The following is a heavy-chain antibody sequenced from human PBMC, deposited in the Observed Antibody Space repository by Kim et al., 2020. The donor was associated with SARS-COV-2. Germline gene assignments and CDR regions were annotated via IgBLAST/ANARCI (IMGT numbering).Heavy chain of an antibody. CDR1: GYTFTSYD. CDR3: ARGGGSGSGWYFDAFDI. Sequence: ASVKVFCKASGYTFTSYDINWVRQATGQGLEWMGLMNPNSGNTVYAQKFQGRVTMTRNTSISTAYMELSSLRSEDTAVYYCARGGGSGSGWYFDAFDIWGQGTMVTVSS. D-gene: IGHD6-19*01. CDR2: MNPNSGNT. V-gene: IGHV1-8*01. J-gene: IGHJ3*02.